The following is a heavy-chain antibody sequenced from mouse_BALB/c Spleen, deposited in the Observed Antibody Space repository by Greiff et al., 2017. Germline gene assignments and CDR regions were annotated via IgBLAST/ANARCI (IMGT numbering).Heavy chain of an antibody. CDR1: GYTFTNYW. J-gene: IGHJ1*01. CDR2: IYPGGGYT. Sequence: VQLQQSGAELVRPGVSVKISCKGSGYTFTNYWLGWVKQRPGHGLEWIGDIYPGGGYTNYNEKFKGKATLTADTSSSTAYMQLSSLTSEDSAVYFCARWGDYYGSSSYWYFDVWGAGTTVTVSS. V-gene: IGHV1-63*02. D-gene: IGHD1-1*01. CDR3: ARWGDYYGSSSYWYFDV.